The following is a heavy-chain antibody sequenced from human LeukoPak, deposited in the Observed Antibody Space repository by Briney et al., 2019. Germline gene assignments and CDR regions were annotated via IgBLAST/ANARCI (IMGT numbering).Heavy chain of an antibody. D-gene: IGHD3-22*01. J-gene: IGHJ4*02. CDR3: ATGNYYDSRGYYTFGR. Sequence: GGSLRLSCAASGFTFNKYWMHWVRQVPGKGLVWVSRINGDGTTTSYADSVKGGFTMSRDNAKNTLYLQMSGLRVEDTAMYYCATGNYYDSRGYYTFGRWGQGTLVTVSS. CDR2: INGDGTTT. CDR1: GFTFNKYW. V-gene: IGHV3-74*01.